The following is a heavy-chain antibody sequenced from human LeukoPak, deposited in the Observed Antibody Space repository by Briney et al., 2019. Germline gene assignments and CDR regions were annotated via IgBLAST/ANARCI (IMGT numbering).Heavy chain of an antibody. CDR1: GGSISSGDYY. J-gene: IGHJ4*02. D-gene: IGHD1-1*01. CDR3: ARVRANWNRDDY. Sequence: PSETLSLTCTVSGGSISSGDYYWSWIRQPPGKGLEWIGYIYYSGSTYYNPSLKSRVTISVDTSKNQFSLKLSSVTAADTAVYYCARVRANWNRDDYWGQGTLVTVSS. CDR2: IYYSGST. V-gene: IGHV4-30-4*01.